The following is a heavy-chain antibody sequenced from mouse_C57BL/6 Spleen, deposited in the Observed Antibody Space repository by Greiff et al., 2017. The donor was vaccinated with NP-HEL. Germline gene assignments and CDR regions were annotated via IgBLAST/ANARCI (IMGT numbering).Heavy chain of an antibody. CDR2: IWSGGST. CDR1: GFSLTSYG. CDR3: ARAYGNYEGYAMDY. D-gene: IGHD2-1*01. Sequence: VKLMESGPGLVQPSQSLSITCTVSGFSLTSYGVHWVRQSPGKGLEWLGVIWSGGSTDYNAAFISRLSISKDNSKSQVFFKMNSLQADDTAIYYCARAYGNYEGYAMDYWGQGTSVTVSS. V-gene: IGHV2-2*01. J-gene: IGHJ4*01.